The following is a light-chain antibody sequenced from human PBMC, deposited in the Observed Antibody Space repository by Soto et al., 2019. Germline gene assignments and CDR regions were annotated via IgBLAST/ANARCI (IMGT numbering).Light chain of an antibody. Sequence: QSVLTQPASVSGSPGQSITISCTGTSSDIGDYDYVSWYQHLPGKAPKLLIYDDNKRPSGIPDRFSGSKSGTSATLGITGFQTGDEADYYCGSWDSSLSAYVFGTGTKVTVL. CDR3: GSWDSSLSAYV. J-gene: IGLJ1*01. V-gene: IGLV1-51*01. CDR1: SSDIGDYDY. CDR2: DDN.